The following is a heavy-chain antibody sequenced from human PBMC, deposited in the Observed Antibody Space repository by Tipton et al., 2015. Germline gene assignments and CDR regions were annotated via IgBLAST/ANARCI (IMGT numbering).Heavy chain of an antibody. V-gene: IGHV1-18*01. J-gene: IGHJ4*02. CDR3: VRDNYGGNSGFFDY. D-gene: IGHD4-23*01. CDR2: ISSYDGNT. Sequence: QSGPEVKKPGSSVRVSCKASGGTLNNYGVNWVRQAPGQGLEWMGWISSYDGNTDYARRLRGRVTLTTDTSTTTVYMELWSLRSDDTAVYYCVRDNYGGNSGFFDYWGQGTLVTVSS. CDR1: GGTLNNYG.